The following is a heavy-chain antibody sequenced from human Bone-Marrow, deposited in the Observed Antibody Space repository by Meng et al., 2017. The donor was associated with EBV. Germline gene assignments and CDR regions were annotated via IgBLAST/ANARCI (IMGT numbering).Heavy chain of an antibody. V-gene: IGHV1-46*01. CDR1: GYTFTSYH. CDR2: INPSGGST. Sequence: QEKLWQCGGSVKKPGAPGNVSCNASGYTFTSYHMHWVRQAPGQGLEWMGIINPSGGSTSYAQKFQGRVTMTRDTTTSTVYMELSSLRSEDTAVYYCARRNYYDSSGDLDYWGQGTLVTVSS. J-gene: IGHJ4*02. CDR3: ARRNYYDSSGDLDY. D-gene: IGHD3-22*01.